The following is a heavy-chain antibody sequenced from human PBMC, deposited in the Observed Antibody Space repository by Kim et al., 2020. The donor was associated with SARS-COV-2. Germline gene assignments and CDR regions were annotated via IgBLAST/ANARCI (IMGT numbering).Heavy chain of an antibody. CDR3: ARGARFSAIVDF. V-gene: IGHV3-53*01. CDR1: GFTVSNSY. J-gene: IGHJ4*02. Sequence: GGSLRLSCAASGFTVSNSYMTLIRQAPGKGLEWVSVIYDDGTTYYADSVKGRFTISRDSPKNTLYLQMNSLSVEDTAMYYCARGARFSAIVDFWGQGTLV. CDR2: IYDDGTT. D-gene: IGHD3-3*01.